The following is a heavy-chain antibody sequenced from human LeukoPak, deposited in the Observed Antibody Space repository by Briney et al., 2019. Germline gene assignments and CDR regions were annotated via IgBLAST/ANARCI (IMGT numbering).Heavy chain of an antibody. CDR3: ARCFGRNCNHFDY. CDR1: GYIFTNND. J-gene: IGHJ4*02. D-gene: IGHD1-7*01. V-gene: IGHV1-8*01. Sequence: ASVKVSCKASGYIFTNNDFNWMRQAAGQGLELIGWMNFNTGDSGYSQKFQGRLSLTKNTSENTAYMELTGLRSDDTAVYYCARCFGRNCNHFDYWGQGMLVIVSS. CDR2: MNFNTGDS.